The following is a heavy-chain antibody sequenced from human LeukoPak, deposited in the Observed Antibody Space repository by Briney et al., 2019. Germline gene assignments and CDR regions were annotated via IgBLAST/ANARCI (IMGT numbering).Heavy chain of an antibody. Sequence: ASVKVSCKASGYTFTSYYMHWVRQAPGQGLEWMGIINPSGGSTSYAQKFQGRVTMTRDMSTSTVYMELSSLRSEDTAVYYCARDRVAHNWFDPWGQGTLVTVSS. V-gene: IGHV1-46*01. J-gene: IGHJ5*02. CDR3: ARDRVAHNWFDP. CDR1: GYTFTSYY. D-gene: IGHD2-15*01. CDR2: INPSGGST.